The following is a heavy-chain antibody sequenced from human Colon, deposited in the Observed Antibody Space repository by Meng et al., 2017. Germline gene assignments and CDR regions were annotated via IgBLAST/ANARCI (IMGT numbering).Heavy chain of an antibody. J-gene: IGHJ4*02. CDR1: GFTFSSYW. D-gene: IGHD6-19*01. CDR3: ARYYSRGWRDFDY. CDR2: IKHDGSEK. V-gene: IGHV3-7*01. Sequence: SCAASGFTFSSYWMSWVRQAPGKGLEWVANIKHDGSEKYYVDSVKGRFTFSRDNAKNSLYLQMNSLRAEDTAVYYCARYYSRGWRDFDYWGQGTLVTVSS.